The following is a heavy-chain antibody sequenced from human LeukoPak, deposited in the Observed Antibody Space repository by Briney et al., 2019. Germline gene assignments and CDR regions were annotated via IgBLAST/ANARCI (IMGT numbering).Heavy chain of an antibody. Sequence: GGSLRLSCAASGFTFSNYAMNWVRQAPGKGLEWVSGISASDGSTYYADSVKGRFTISRDNSKNTLYLQMNTLRAEDTAIYYCAKVHSSGYCGWDAFDIWGQGTMVTVSP. J-gene: IGHJ3*02. CDR2: ISASDGST. CDR1: GFTFSNYA. V-gene: IGHV3-23*01. D-gene: IGHD6-19*01. CDR3: AKVHSSGYCGWDAFDI.